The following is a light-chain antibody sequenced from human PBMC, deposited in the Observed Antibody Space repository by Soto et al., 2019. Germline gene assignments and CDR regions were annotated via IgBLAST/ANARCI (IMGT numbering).Light chain of an antibody. CDR1: SSNIGAGYD. J-gene: IGLJ2*01. CDR2: GNN. CDR3: QSFDSTLTEVV. Sequence: QSVLTQPPSVSGAPGQRVTISCTGGSSNIGAGYDVHWYQQLPGTAPKLLIFGNNNRPSWVPDRFSGSTSGTSASLAITGLRAEDEAEYYCQSFDSTLTEVVFGGGTKLTVL. V-gene: IGLV1-40*01.